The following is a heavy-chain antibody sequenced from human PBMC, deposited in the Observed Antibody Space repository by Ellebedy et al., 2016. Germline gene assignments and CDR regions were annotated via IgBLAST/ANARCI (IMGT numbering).Heavy chain of an antibody. D-gene: IGHD6-13*01. V-gene: IGHV3-66*01. J-gene: IGHJ4*02. CDR3: ARDPAAAGLGSFG. CDR2: IFSNGDT. Sequence: GESLKISXAASGITVGNNYMNWIRQAPGKGLEWISLIFSNGDTKYADSVKGRFTISRDSSKNTLFLQMDSLRVDDTAVYYCARDPAAAGLGSFGWGQGTLVTVSS. CDR1: GITVGNNY.